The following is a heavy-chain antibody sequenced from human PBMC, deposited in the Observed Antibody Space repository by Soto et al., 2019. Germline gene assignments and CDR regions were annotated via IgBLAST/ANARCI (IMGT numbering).Heavy chain of an antibody. CDR3: ARAVFGGGGWLDP. D-gene: IGHD3-3*01. J-gene: IGHJ5*02. Sequence: QEQLVQSGAEVKTPGASVNVSCKASGYSLTKYYVHWVRQAPGQGLEWMAIINPSSGDTTYAQKFQVRLTVTSNASAGTVYMELRLLVSGDTAIYYCARAVFGGGGWLDPWGQGTLVTVSS. CDR2: INPSSGDT. CDR1: GYSLTKYY. V-gene: IGHV1-46*01.